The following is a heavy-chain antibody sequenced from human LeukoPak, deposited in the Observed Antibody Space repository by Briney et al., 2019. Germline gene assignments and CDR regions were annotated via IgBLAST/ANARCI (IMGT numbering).Heavy chain of an antibody. CDR1: GFTFSSYG. J-gene: IGHJ4*02. D-gene: IGHD6-13*01. Sequence: GGSLRLSCAASGFTFSSYGMHWVRQAPGKGLEWVAVISYDGSNKYYADSVKGRFTISRDNSKNTLYLQMNSLRAEDTAVYYCAREKVAEYSSSAYYFDYWGQGTLVTVSS. CDR2: ISYDGSNK. CDR3: AREKVAEYSSSAYYFDY. V-gene: IGHV3-30*03.